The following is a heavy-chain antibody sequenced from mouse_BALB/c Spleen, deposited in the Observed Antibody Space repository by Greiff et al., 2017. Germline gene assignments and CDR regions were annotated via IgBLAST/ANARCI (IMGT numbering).Heavy chain of an antibody. CDR2: ISNGGGST. D-gene: IGHD1-1*01. V-gene: IGHV5-12-2*01. CDR1: GFTFSSYT. J-gene: IGHJ2*01. Sequence: EVNLVESGGGLVQPGGSLKLSCAASGFTFSSYTMSWVRQTPEKRLEWVAYISNGGGSTYYPDTVKGRFTISRDNAKNTLYLQMSSLKSEDTAMYYCARHYYGYLDDWGQGTTLTVSS. CDR3: ARHYYGYLDD.